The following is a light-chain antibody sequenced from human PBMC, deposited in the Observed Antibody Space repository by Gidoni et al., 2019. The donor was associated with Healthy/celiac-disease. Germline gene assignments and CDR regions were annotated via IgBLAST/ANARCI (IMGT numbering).Light chain of an antibody. V-gene: IGLV1-44*01. CDR1: SPNNGSNP. CDR2: CNH. Sequence: QSVLTQPPSASGTPGQRVTISCSGSSPNNGSNPVNLYQQPPGTAPKLLLYCNHHLPSGVPGPFSGSKSGTSASLSTSWLHSEDEADYYFAAWDDSLNGYVFGTGTKVTVL. CDR3: AAWDDSLNGYV. J-gene: IGLJ1*01.